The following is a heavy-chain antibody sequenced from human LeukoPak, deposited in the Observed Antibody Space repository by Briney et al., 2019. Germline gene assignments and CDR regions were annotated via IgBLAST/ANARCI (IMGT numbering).Heavy chain of an antibody. D-gene: IGHD5-12*01. Sequence: PVGSLSLSCAASGFTFSSYAMSWVRQAPGKGLEWVSGISGSGGSTYYADSVKGRFTISRDNSKNTIYLQMNSLRAEDTAVYYCAKDLATIEVTYFDHWGQGALVTVSS. CDR2: ISGSGGST. CDR3: AKDLATIEVTYFDH. J-gene: IGHJ4*02. V-gene: IGHV3-23*01. CDR1: GFTFSSYA.